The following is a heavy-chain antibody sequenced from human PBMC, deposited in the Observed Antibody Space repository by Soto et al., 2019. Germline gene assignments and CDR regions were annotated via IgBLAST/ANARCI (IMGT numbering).Heavy chain of an antibody. CDR1: GGSMRNYF. CDR2: IHYSGTT. J-gene: IGHJ4*02. D-gene: IGHD6-13*01. V-gene: IGHV4-59*01. CDR3: AAGEAGSRNLAIYYLVF. Sequence: SETLSLTCTVSGGSMRNYFWTWIRQPPGKGLEWIGYIHYSGTTSFFPSYNPSLRSRVTISEDTSKNQFSLKLLSVTTADTAVYFCAAGEAGSRNLAIYYLVFWGQGTLVTVSS.